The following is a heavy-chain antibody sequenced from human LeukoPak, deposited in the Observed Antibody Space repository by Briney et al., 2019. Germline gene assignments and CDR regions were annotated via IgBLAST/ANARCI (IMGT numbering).Heavy chain of an antibody. CDR2: IYYSGTT. CDR3: ARDRASAGGFDY. Sequence: PSETLSLTCSVSGGSISPYYWSWIRQPPGKGLEWIGYIYYSGTTNYNPSLQSRVTISVATSKNQFSLRLSSVTAADTALYYCARDRASAGGFDYWGQGTLVTVSS. D-gene: IGHD2-15*01. V-gene: IGHV4-59*01. J-gene: IGHJ4*02. CDR1: GGSISPYY.